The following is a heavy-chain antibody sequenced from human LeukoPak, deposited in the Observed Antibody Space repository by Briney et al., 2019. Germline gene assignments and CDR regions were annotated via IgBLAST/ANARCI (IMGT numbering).Heavy chain of an antibody. CDR2: IYYSGST. CDR1: GVSISSYY. J-gene: IGHJ4*02. V-gene: IGHV4-59*01. D-gene: IGHD1-1*01. Sequence: SETLSLTCTVSGVSISSYYWSWIRQPPGKGLEWIGYIYYSGSTSYNPSLKSRVTISVDTSKNQFSLKLSSVTAADTAVYYCARGPNWNLFDYWGQGTLVTVSS. CDR3: ARGPNWNLFDY.